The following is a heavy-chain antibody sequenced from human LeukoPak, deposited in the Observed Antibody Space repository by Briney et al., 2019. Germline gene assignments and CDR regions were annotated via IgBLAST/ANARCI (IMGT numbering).Heavy chain of an antibody. D-gene: IGHD2-8*02. CDR1: GGSISSYY. J-gene: IGHJ4*02. CDR3: AGHHPRNTVDF. V-gene: IGHV4-59*08. Sequence: PSETLSLTCTVSGGSISSYYWSWIRQPPGKGLEWIAYISDIGSINYNPSLKSRVTISLDTSKNQFSLKLSSVTAADTAAYYCAGHHPRNTVDFWGQGTLVTVSS. CDR2: ISDIGSI.